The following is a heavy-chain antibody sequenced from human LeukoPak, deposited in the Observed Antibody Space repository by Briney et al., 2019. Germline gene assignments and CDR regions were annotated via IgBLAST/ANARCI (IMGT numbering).Heavy chain of an antibody. CDR2: IYPDDSDT. D-gene: IGHD3-22*01. CDR3: ARSPSRTNNYDRSGMLQD. CDR1: AYSFTSYW. Sequence: GESLKISCKGSAYSFTSYWIGWVRQMPGKGLEWMGIIYPDDSDTRYSPSFQGQVTISADKSISTAYLQWSSLKASDTAMYYCARSPSRTNNYDRSGMLQDWGQGTLVTVSS. J-gene: IGHJ1*01. V-gene: IGHV5-51*01.